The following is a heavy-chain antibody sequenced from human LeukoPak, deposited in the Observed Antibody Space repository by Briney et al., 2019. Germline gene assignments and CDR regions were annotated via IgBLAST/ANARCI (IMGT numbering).Heavy chain of an antibody. CDR1: EFSVSSTY. Sequence: GGSLRLSCASSEFSVSSTYMSWVRQAPGKGLEWVSVVYSVSSTYYADSVKGRFTISRDNSKNTLYLQMNSLRAEDTAVYYCASLYSGSYPGWGQGTLVTVSS. J-gene: IGHJ4*02. D-gene: IGHD1-26*01. V-gene: IGHV3-66*01. CDR2: VYSVSST. CDR3: ASLYSGSYPG.